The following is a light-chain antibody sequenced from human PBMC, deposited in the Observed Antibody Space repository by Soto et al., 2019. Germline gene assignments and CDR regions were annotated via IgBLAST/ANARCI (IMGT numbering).Light chain of an antibody. Sequence: EIVLTQSPGTLSLSPGERATLSCRASQSVSSSYFAWYQQKPGQPPRLLIYGASSRATGMPDRFSGSGSGTDFTLTISRLEPEDFAVYYCQQYRTFGQGTKLEIK. CDR3: QQYRT. CDR1: QSVSSSY. J-gene: IGKJ2*01. CDR2: GAS. V-gene: IGKV3-20*01.